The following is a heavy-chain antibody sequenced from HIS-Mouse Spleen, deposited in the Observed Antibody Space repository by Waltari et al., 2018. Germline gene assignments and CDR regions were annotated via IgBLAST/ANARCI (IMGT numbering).Heavy chain of an antibody. J-gene: IGHJ4*02. CDR3: ARERGPNWRSGYFDY. Sequence: QVQLQQWGAGLLKPSETLSLTCAVYGGSFSGYYWSWIRQPPGKGLEWIGEINHSGSTNYNPSLKGRVTRSVDTSKNQFSLKLSSVTAADTAVYYCARERGPNWRSGYFDYWGQGTLVTVSS. D-gene: IGHD1-20*01. V-gene: IGHV4-34*01. CDR2: INHSGST. CDR1: GGSFSGYY.